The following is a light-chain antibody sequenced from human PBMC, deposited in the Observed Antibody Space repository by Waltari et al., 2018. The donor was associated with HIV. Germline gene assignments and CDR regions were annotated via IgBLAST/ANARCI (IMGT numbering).Light chain of an antibody. CDR2: QAS. CDR1: QNIGTS. CDR3: QQYETYYT. Sequence: DIRMTQTPSTLSAAVRDTVTITCRASQNIGTSLAWYQQKSGKAPALLIYQASTLQNGGSSRFSGSGSGTEFTLTITSLQRDDFATYFCQQYETYYTFGQGSRLEMK. V-gene: IGKV1-5*03. J-gene: IGKJ2*01.